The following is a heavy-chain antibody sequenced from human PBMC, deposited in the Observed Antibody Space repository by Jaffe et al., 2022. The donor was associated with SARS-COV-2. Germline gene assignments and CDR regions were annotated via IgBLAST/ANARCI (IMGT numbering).Heavy chain of an antibody. V-gene: IGHV3-7*01. CDR1: GFTFSSYW. CDR3: ARVGYYESSGPADAFDI. CDR2: IKQDGVER. J-gene: IGHJ3*02. Sequence: EVQLVESGGGLVQPGGSLRLSCAASGFTFSSYWMTWVRQAPGKGLEWVANIKQDGVERYHVDSVRGRFTISRDNAKNSLYLQMNSLRAEDTAVYYCARVGYYESSGPADAFDIWGQGTMVTVSS. D-gene: IGHD3-22*01.